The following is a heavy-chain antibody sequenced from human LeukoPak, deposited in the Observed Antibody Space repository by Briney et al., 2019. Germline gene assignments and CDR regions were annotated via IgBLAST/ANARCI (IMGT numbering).Heavy chain of an antibody. CDR2: ISPSGGIT. CDR3: AKGPYSSSWYYFDY. J-gene: IGHJ4*02. V-gene: IGHV3-23*01. D-gene: IGHD6-13*01. Sequence: GGSLRLSCAASGFTFSTYGMNWVRQAPGKGLEWVSGISPSGGITYYTDSVKGRFTISRDNSKNTLYLQMNSLRAEDTAVYYCAKGPYSSSWYYFDYWGQGTLVTVSS. CDR1: GFTFSTYG.